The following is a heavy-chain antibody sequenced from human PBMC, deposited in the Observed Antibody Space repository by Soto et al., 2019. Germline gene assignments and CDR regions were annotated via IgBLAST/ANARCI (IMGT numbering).Heavy chain of an antibody. V-gene: IGHV3-23*01. CDR2: ISGSGGST. D-gene: IGHD3-10*01. CDR1: GFTFSSYA. CDR3: AKDGPPMVRELGCMDV. J-gene: IGHJ6*02. Sequence: GGSVRLSCAASGFTFSSYAMSWVRQAPGKGLEWVSAISGSGGSTYYADSVKGRFTISRDNSKNTLYLQMNSLRAEDTAVYYCAKDGPPMVRELGCMDVWGQGTTVTVSS.